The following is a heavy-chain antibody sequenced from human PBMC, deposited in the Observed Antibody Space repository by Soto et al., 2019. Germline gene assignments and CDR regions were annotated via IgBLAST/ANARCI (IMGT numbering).Heavy chain of an antibody. Sequence: SVKVSCKASGGTFSSYAISWVRQAPGQGLGWMGGIIPIFGTANYAQKFQGRVTITADKSTSTAYMELSSLRSEDTAVYYCARGPAGIAAQVFDYWGQGTLVTVSS. V-gene: IGHV1-69*06. CDR3: ARGPAGIAAQVFDY. J-gene: IGHJ4*02. D-gene: IGHD6-13*01. CDR1: GGTFSSYA. CDR2: IIPIFGTA.